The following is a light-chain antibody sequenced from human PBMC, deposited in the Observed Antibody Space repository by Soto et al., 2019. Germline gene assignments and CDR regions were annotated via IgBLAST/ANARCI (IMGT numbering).Light chain of an antibody. CDR3: GAAGV. CDR2: DNN. Sequence: QSVLTQPPSVSAAPGQKVTISCSGSNSNTRNNYVSWYQQVPGTAPKLLIYDNNKRPPGIPDRFSGSKSATSATLGITGLQTGDEADYYCGAAGVFGGGTKLTVL. J-gene: IGLJ3*02. V-gene: IGLV1-51*01. CDR1: NSNTRNNY.